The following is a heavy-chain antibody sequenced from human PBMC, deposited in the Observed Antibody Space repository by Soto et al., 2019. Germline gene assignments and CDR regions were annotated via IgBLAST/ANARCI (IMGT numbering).Heavy chain of an antibody. D-gene: IGHD2-2*01. Sequence: EVQLLESGGGLVQPGGSLRLSCAASGFTFSTQVMSWVRQAPGKGLEWVSAMSGSRGYTYYADSVKGRFTISRDNSKKTLDLQMTRLRAEDTAVYDCAINSCCSTNCYVVSGAGSYFDSWGQGTLVIVPS. CDR1: GFTFSTQV. CDR3: AINSCCSTNCYVVSGAGSYFDS. J-gene: IGHJ4*02. CDR2: MSGSRGYT. V-gene: IGHV3-23*01.